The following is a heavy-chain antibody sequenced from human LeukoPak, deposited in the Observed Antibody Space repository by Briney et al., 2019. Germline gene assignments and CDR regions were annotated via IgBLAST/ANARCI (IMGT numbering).Heavy chain of an antibody. CDR2: FYGGDSDT. J-gene: IGHJ4*02. D-gene: IGHD3-22*01. V-gene: IGHV5-51*01. CDR1: GYSFNNYW. CDR3: ARTYYYDSSGPPDDY. Sequence: GESLKIPCNSSGYSFNNYWIGWVRHMPGKGVEWVGIFYGGDSDTRYSASFQGQVTISANKTIFTACLQWSSLKAADTAMDYCARTYYYDSSGPPDDYWGQGTLVTVSA.